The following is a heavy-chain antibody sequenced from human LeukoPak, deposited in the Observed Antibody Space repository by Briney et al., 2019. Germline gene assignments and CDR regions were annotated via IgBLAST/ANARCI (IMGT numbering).Heavy chain of an antibody. V-gene: IGHV1-2*02. Sequence: ASVKVSCKASGYSFTGYYMYWVRQAPGQGLEWMGWISPNNGGTNYAQKFQGRVTMTRDTSISTAYMELSSLRSDDTAVYYCTRQGPQNYFDYWGQGTLVTVSS. CDR2: ISPNNGGT. J-gene: IGHJ4*02. CDR1: GYSFTGYY. CDR3: TRQGPQNYFDY.